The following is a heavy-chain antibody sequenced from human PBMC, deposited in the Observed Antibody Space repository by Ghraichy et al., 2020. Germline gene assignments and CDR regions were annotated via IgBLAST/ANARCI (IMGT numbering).Heavy chain of an antibody. CDR2: ISGSGGST. Sequence: GGSLRLSCAASGFTFSSYAMSWVRQAPGKGLEWVSAISGSGGSTYYADSVKGRFTISRDNSKNTLYLQMNSLRAEDTVVYYCAKEPSITMVRGAVNDYWGQGTLVTVSS. D-gene: IGHD3-10*01. V-gene: IGHV3-23*01. CDR3: AKEPSITMVRGAVNDY. J-gene: IGHJ4*02. CDR1: GFTFSSYA.